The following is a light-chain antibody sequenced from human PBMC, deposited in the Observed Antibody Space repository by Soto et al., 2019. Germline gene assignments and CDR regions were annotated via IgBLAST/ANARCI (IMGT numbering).Light chain of an antibody. CDR3: LQYHNLWA. Sequence: IAMTQSPAPLSVSPGERATLSCRASQNIYSNVAWYQQRPGQAPRLLIYRASTRAPGIPARFSGSGSGTEFTLTISSPQSEDFTVYSCLQYHNLWAFGQGTKVDIK. CDR1: QNIYSN. V-gene: IGKV3-15*01. CDR2: RAS. J-gene: IGKJ1*01.